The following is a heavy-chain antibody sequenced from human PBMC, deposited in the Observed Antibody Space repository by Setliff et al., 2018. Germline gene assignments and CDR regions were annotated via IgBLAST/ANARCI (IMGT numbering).Heavy chain of an antibody. D-gene: IGHD2-21*02. CDR3: ARVRPCGADCSTGVGGPFDFDF. Sequence: GASVKVSCKTSGYTFTSFDINWVRQASGQGLEWVGWVNPNTGNAAYAQRFQGRITMTRNISISTVYMELRSLRSDDSALYYCARVRPCGADCSTGVGGPFDFDFWGQGTLVTVSS. CDR1: GYTFTSFD. V-gene: IGHV1-8*01. J-gene: IGHJ4*02. CDR2: VNPNTGNA.